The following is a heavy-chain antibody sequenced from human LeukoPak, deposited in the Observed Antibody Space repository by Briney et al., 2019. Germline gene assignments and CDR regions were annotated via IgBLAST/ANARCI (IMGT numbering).Heavy chain of an antibody. CDR2: ISAYNGST. V-gene: IGHV1-18*01. D-gene: IGHD3/OR15-3a*01. Sequence: GASVKVSCKASGYTFTSYGITWVRQAPGQGLEWMGWISAYNGSTNYAQKLQGRVTMTTDTSTSTAYMELRSLRSDDTAVYYCARFERWTGTVYLDYWGQGTLVTVSS. J-gene: IGHJ4*02. CDR3: ARFERWTGTVYLDY. CDR1: GYTFTSYG.